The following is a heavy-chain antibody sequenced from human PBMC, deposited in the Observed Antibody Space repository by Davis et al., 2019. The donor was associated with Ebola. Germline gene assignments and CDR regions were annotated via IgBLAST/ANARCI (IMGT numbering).Heavy chain of an antibody. J-gene: IGHJ3*02. CDR2: IDAYTGVT. CDR1: GYTFTNYY. D-gene: IGHD5-12*01. CDR3: TTPGGQDSGYDVFDI. Sequence: ASVKVSCKESGYTFTNYYMHWVRQAPGQGLEWLGRIDAYTGVTNYAQNFQGRVTLTRDTSTTTVYMDLSSLRSEDTALYYCTTPGGQDSGYDVFDIWGQGTMVTVSS. V-gene: IGHV1-46*03.